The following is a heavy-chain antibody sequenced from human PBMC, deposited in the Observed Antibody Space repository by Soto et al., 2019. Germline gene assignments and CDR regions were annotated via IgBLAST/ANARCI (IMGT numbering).Heavy chain of an antibody. CDR1: GGTFSSYT. CDR3: AREQNYYGSGAFFDY. CDR2: IIPILGIA. D-gene: IGHD3-10*01. Sequence: QVQLVQSGAEVKKPGSLVKVSCKASGGTFSSYTISWVRQAPGQGLDWVGRIIPILGIANYAQRMQGRVTITADKSTSTAYMELSSLRSEDAAVYYCAREQNYYGSGAFFDYWGQGTLVTVSS. J-gene: IGHJ4*02. V-gene: IGHV1-69*08.